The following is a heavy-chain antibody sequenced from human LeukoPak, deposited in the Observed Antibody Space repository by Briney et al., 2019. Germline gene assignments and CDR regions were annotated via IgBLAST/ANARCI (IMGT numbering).Heavy chain of an antibody. D-gene: IGHD2-2*01. J-gene: IGHJ4*02. V-gene: IGHV4-38-2*02. CDR3: AKGYCSSITCYDDRGAFDY. CDR1: GYSISSGNY. CDR2: IYHSGST. Sequence: SETLSLTCSVSGYSISSGNYWGWIRQPPGKGLEWIGSIYHSGSTYYNSSLKSRVTISVDTSKNQFSLKLSSVTAADTAVYYCAKGYCSSITCYDDRGAFDYWGQGTLVTVSS.